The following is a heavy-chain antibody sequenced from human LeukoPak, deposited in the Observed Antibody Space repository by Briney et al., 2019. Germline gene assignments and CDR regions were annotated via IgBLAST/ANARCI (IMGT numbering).Heavy chain of an antibody. CDR1: GGSISSSSYY. Sequence: SETLSLTCTVSGGSISSSSYYWSWIRQPPGKGLEWIGEINHSGSTNYNPSLKSRVTISVDTSKNQFSLKLSSVTAADTAVYYCARSGSYGYGSYYYYYMDVWGKGTTVTVSS. V-gene: IGHV4-39*07. CDR2: INHSGST. CDR3: ARSGSYGYGSYYYYYMDV. J-gene: IGHJ6*03. D-gene: IGHD5-18*01.